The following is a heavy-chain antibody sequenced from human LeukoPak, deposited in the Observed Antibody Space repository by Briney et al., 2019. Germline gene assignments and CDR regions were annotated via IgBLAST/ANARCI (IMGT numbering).Heavy chain of an antibody. CDR2: IYYSGST. V-gene: IGHV4-59*12. CDR3: ARDVSGELLANY. Sequence: SETLSLTCTVSGGSISSYYWSWIRQPPGKGLEWIGYIYYSGSTNYNPSLKSRVTISVDTSKNQFSLKLSSVTAADTAVYYCARDVSGELLANYWGQGTLVTVSS. D-gene: IGHD3-10*01. J-gene: IGHJ4*02. CDR1: GGSISSYY.